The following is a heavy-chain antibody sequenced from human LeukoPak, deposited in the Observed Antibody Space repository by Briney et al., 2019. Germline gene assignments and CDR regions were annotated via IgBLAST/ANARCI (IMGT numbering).Heavy chain of an antibody. CDR3: ARVSSSWSYKYYFDY. CDR1: GYTFTSYG. Sequence: ASVKVSCKASGYTFTSYGISWVRQAPGQGLEWMGWISAYNGNTNYAQKLQGRVTMTTDTSTSTAYMELRSLRSDDTAMYYCARVSSSWSYKYYFDYWGQGTLVTVSS. V-gene: IGHV1-18*01. CDR2: ISAYNGNT. D-gene: IGHD6-13*01. J-gene: IGHJ4*02.